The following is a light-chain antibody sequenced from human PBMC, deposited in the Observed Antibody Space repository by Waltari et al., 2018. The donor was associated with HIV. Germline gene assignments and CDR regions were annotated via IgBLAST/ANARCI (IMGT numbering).Light chain of an antibody. Sequence: QPVLTQLPSMSGTPGQTVTISCSGSNSNIGSSSMYWYQHLPGTTPRHLIYSNNERPSGVPDRFSGSKSGTSASLTISGLRSEDEADYYCSTWDESQSFQVFGGGTKVTVL. V-gene: IGLV1-47*01. CDR1: NSNIGSSS. J-gene: IGLJ3*02. CDR3: STWDESQSFQV. CDR2: SNN.